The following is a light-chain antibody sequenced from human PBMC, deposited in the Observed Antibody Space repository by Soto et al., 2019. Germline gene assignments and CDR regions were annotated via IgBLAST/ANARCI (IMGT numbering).Light chain of an antibody. CDR3: QQYHSAPQT. CDR2: WAS. Sequence: DIVMTQSPDSLAVSLGERATINCKSSQSVLYSPNNKNYVAWYQQKPGQPPKLLVYWASTRESGVPDRFSGSGSGTDFTLTISSPQAEDVAVYYCQQYHSAPQTFGQGTRVEIK. J-gene: IGKJ1*01. V-gene: IGKV4-1*01. CDR1: QSVLYSPNNKNY.